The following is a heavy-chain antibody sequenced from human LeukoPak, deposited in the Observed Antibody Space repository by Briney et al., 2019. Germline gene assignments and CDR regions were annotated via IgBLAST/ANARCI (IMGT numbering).Heavy chain of an antibody. Sequence: GGSLRLSCAASGFTFSGSAMSWVRQAPGKGLEWVSTISGGAGSTYYADSVKGRFTISRDNSKNTLYVQMNSLRAEDTAVYYCAKVTRIAVARDYFDYWGQGTLVTVSS. CDR2: ISGGAGST. J-gene: IGHJ4*02. CDR3: AKVTRIAVARDYFDY. CDR1: GFTFSGSA. D-gene: IGHD6-19*01. V-gene: IGHV3-23*01.